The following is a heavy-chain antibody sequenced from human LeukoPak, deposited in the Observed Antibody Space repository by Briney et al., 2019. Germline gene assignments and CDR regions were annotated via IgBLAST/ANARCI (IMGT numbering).Heavy chain of an antibody. CDR1: GYTFTDYY. D-gene: IGHD2-15*01. CDR3: ARARVGYCSGGSCYSGAGGWFDP. J-gene: IGHJ5*02. CDR2: INPNSGGT. Sequence: ASVKVSCKASGYTFTDYYMHWVRQAPGQGLEWMGWINPNSGGTNYAQKFQGRVTMTRDTSISTAYMELSRLRSDDTAVYYCARARVGYCSGGSCYSGAGGWFDPWGQGTLVTVSS. V-gene: IGHV1-2*02.